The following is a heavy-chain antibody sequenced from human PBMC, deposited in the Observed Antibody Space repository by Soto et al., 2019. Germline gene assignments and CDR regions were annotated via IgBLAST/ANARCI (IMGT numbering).Heavy chain of an antibody. CDR3: ARLDQQGYCTNGICPGPFDI. CDR1: GYSFTNYW. CDR2: IYPGDSDT. D-gene: IGHD2-8*01. V-gene: IGHV5-51*01. J-gene: IGHJ3*02. Sequence: PGESLKISCKGSGYSFTNYWIGWVRQMPGKGLEWMGIIYPGDSDTRYSPSFQGQVTISADRSVGTAYLQWSSLKASDTAMYYCARLDQQGYCTNGICPGPFDIWGQGTMVTVSS.